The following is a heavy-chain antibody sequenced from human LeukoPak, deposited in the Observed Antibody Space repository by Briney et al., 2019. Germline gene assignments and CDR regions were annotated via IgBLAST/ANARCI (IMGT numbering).Heavy chain of an antibody. CDR1: GFTFSSYG. J-gene: IGHJ4*02. D-gene: IGHD3-10*01. CDR3: AREDGYYYGSGSYWVGFDY. V-gene: IGHV3-30*03. CDR2: ISYDGSNK. Sequence: GGSLRLSCAASGFTFSSYGMHWVRQAPGKGLEWVAVISYDGSNKYYADSVKGRFTISRDNSKNTLYLQMNSLRAEDTAVYCCAREDGYYYGSGSYWVGFDYWGQGTLVTVSS.